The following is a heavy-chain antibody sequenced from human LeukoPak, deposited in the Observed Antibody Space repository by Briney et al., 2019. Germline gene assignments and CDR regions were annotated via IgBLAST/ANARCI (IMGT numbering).Heavy chain of an antibody. CDR1: GFTFSSYE. CDR2: ISSSGSTM. D-gene: IGHD3-10*01. CDR3: ARGRSYNY. J-gene: IGHJ4*02. V-gene: IGHV3-48*03. Sequence: PGGSLRLSCAVSGFTFSSYEMNWVRQAPGKGLEWVSYISSSGSTMNYADSVRGRFTISRDNAKNSLYLQMNSLRAEDTAVYYCARGRSYNYWGQGTLVTVSS.